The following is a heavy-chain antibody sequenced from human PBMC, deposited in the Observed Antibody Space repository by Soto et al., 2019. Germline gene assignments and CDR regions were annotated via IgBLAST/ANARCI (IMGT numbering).Heavy chain of an antibody. D-gene: IGHD3-10*01. Sequence: SETLSLTCAVYGGSFSGYYWSWIRQPPGKGLEWIGEINHSGSTNYNPSLKSRVTISVDTSKNQFSLKLSSVTAADTAVYYCAPMVRGTYNWFDPWGQGTLVTVS. CDR1: GGSFSGYY. CDR3: APMVRGTYNWFDP. CDR2: INHSGST. V-gene: IGHV4-34*01. J-gene: IGHJ5*02.